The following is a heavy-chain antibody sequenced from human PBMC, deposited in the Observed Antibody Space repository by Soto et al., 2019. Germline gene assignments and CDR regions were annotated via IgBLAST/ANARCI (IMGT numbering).Heavy chain of an antibody. CDR3: ARTPTRGASAWLDP. J-gene: IGHJ5*02. CDR1: GGSFSDYY. Sequence: QVQLQQRGSGLLKPSETLSVTSAIYGGSFSDYYLHWIRQSPGQGLEGIGEIHLSGRVNFTPSLKSRATLSMDTSNTQFSLTLTSVTAADTAVYFCARTPTRGASAWLDPWGRGNLVTVSS. V-gene: IGHV4-34*01. D-gene: IGHD1-26*01. CDR2: IHLSGRV.